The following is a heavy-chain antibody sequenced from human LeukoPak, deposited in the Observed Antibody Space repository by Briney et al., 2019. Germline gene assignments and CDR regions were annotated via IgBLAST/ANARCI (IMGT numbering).Heavy chain of an antibody. CDR1: GFTFSSYW. D-gene: IGHD1-26*01. CDR2: IKQDGSEK. CDR3: ARGYSIVGATFDY. J-gene: IGHJ4*02. Sequence: QPGGSLRLSCAASGFTFSSYWMSWVRQAPGKGLEGVANIKQDGSEKYYVDSVKGRFTISRDNAKNSLYLQMNSLRAEDTAVYYCARGYSIVGATFDYRGQGTLVTVSS. V-gene: IGHV3-7*01.